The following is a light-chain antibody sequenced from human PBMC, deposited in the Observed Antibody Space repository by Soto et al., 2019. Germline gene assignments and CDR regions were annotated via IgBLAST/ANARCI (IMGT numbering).Light chain of an antibody. CDR2: SAT. V-gene: IGKV1-39*01. CDR3: QQTSTTPWT. J-gene: IGKJ1*01. Sequence: EIKMTQAPSSVFEYEGARVTITCRTSQSFSNYLTWYQHKPGKAPKLLSDSATVLQSGVPSRFSGSGSGTDFTLTSSRLKPEDSATYYCQQTSTTPWTFGQGTKVDIK. CDR1: QSFSNY.